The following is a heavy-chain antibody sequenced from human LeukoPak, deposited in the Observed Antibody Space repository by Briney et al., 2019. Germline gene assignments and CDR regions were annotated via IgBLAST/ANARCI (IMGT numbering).Heavy chain of an antibody. V-gene: IGHV3-23*01. D-gene: IGHD3-10*01. Sequence: GGSLRLSCAASGFTFSTYTMNWVRQAPGKGLEWVSGIYGNGGATFYADSVKGRFTISRDNSKNTVFLHMESLRDEDTALYYCAKSRSITMVRGVIIYDADYWGQGTLVTVSS. J-gene: IGHJ4*02. CDR3: AKSRSITMVRGVIIYDADY. CDR2: IYGNGGAT. CDR1: GFTFSTYT.